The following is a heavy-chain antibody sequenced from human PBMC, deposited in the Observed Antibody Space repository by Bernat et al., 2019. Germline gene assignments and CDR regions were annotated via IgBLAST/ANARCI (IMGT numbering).Heavy chain of an antibody. J-gene: IGHJ6*03. CDR1: GGSFSGYY. D-gene: IGHD2-2*01. CDR2: INHSGST. Sequence: QVQLQQWGAGLLKPSETLSLTCAVYGGSFSGYYWSWIRQPPGKGLEWTGEINHSGSTNYNPSLKCRVPRSVETSKSQFSPKLGSGTPATTAVYYCARESSVVVPAAYSYYYCIDVWGKGTTVTVSS. CDR3: ARESSVVVPAAYSYYYCIDV. V-gene: IGHV4-34*01.